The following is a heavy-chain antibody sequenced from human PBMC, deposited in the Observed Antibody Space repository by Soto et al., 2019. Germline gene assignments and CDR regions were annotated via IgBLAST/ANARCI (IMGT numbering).Heavy chain of an antibody. V-gene: IGHV3-23*01. D-gene: IGHD1-7*01. J-gene: IGHJ4*02. CDR2: ISGGGGTT. CDR1: GFTFSPYA. Sequence: GGSLRLSCSTSGFTFSPYAINWVRQAQGKGLEWVSVISGGGGTTDYAGSVKGRFTISRDNSKNTLYLQMNSLRAEDTAVYYCAKTPGTTFSYFDYWGQGTLVTVSS. CDR3: AKTPGTTFSYFDY.